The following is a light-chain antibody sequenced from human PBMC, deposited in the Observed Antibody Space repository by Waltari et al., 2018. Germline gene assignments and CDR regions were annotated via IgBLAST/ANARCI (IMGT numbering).Light chain of an antibody. CDR3: SSYAGHNTWI. CDR2: EVT. J-gene: IGLJ2*01. Sequence: QSALTQPASVSGSPGQSITISCTGTSSDVATYDLVSWFQQHPGEAPKLIIYEVTKRPSGISDRFSGFKSGNTASLTISGLRAEDDTDYYCSSYAGHNTWIFGGGTKLTVL. V-gene: IGLV2-23*02. CDR1: SSDVATYDL.